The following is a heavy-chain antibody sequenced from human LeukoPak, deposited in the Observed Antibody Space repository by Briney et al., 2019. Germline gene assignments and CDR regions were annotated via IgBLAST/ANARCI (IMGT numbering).Heavy chain of an antibody. D-gene: IGHD6-19*01. CDR2: INPNSGGT. CDR1: GYTFTDYY. V-gene: IGHV1-2*02. J-gene: IGHJ6*03. CDR3: ARDRDSSGLYFYYYYYMHV. Sequence: EASVTVSFKASGYTFTDYYMHWVGQAPGQGLEWMGWINPNSGGTNYAQKFQGRVTMTRDTSISTAYMELSRLRSDDTAVYYCARDRDSSGLYFYYYYYMHVWGKGTTVTVSS.